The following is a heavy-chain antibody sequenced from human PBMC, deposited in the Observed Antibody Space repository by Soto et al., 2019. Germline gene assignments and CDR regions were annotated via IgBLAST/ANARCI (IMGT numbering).Heavy chain of an antibody. CDR2: IGTAGDT. V-gene: IGHV3-13*01. J-gene: IGHJ5*02. CDR1: GFTSSSYD. CDR3: ARGSGLYCSSTSCYDGSFDP. Sequence: GGSLRLSCAASGFTSSSYDMHWVRQATGKGLEWVSAIGTAGDTYYPGSVKGRFTISRENAKNSLYLQMNSLRAEDTAVYYCARGSGLYCSSTSCYDGSFDPWGQGTLVTVSS. D-gene: IGHD2-2*01.